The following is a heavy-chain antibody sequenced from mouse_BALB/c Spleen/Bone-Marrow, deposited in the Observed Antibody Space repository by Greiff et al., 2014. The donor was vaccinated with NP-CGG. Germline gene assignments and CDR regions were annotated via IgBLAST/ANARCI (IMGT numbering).Heavy chain of an antibody. V-gene: IGHV1S56*01. D-gene: IGHD2-1*01. CDR1: GYTFTSYD. CDR3: ARSGNYYGNYYWYFDV. J-gene: IGHJ1*01. CDR2: IYPGDGST. Sequence: VKLVESGPELVKPGALVKISCKASGYTFTSYDINWVKQRPGQGLEWIGWIYPGDGSTKYSEKFKGKATLTADKSSSTAYMQLSSLTSENSAVYFCARSGNYYGNYYWYFDVWGAGTTVTVSS.